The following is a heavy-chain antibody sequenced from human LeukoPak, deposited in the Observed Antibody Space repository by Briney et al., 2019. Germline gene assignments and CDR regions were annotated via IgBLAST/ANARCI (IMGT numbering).Heavy chain of an antibody. V-gene: IGHV4-39*01. CDR2: IYYSGIS. Sequence: KPSETLSLTCTASGGSISSSSYYWGWIRQPPGKGLEWISNIYYSGISYYNPSLKSRVTISVDTSKNQFSLNLSSVTAADTAVDYCARTYGGYYYGMDVWGQGTTVTVSS. D-gene: IGHD3-10*01. J-gene: IGHJ6*02. CDR3: ARTYGGYYYGMDV. CDR1: GGSISSSSYY.